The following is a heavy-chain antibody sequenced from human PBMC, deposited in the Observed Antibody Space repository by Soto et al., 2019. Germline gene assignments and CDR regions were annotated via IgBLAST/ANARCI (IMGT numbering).Heavy chain of an antibody. CDR2: ISAGGSDI. Sequence: GGSLRLSCASSGFTFSDYYMSWIRQAPGKGLEWVAYISAGGSDIYYGDSVKGRFTVSRDNTKKSLYLQMSNQRADDTAIYYCASLPQGYYDRSGRLVDYWGHGTLVTVSS. CDR1: GFTFSDYY. CDR3: ASLPQGYYDRSGRLVDY. J-gene: IGHJ4*01. D-gene: IGHD3-22*01. V-gene: IGHV3-11*01.